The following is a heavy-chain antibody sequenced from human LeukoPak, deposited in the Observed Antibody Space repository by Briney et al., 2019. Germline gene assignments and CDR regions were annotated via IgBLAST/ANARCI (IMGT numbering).Heavy chain of an antibody. V-gene: IGHV3-23*01. CDR2: ISGSGGSA. J-gene: IGHJ4*02. CDR3: ARKSTFDSSGYYVH. Sequence: GGSLRLSCATSGFIFSSYAMSWVRQAPGKGLEWVSGISGSGGSAYYADSVKGRFTMFRDNSKNTLYLQMNSLRAEDTAVYYCARKSTFDSSGYYVHWGQGTLVTVSS. D-gene: IGHD3-22*01. CDR1: GFIFSSYA.